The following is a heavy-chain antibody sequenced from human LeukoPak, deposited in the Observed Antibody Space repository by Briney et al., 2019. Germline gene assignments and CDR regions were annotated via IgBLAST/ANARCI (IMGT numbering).Heavy chain of an antibody. D-gene: IGHD2-2*01. J-gene: IGHJ5*02. Sequence: ASVKVSCKASGYTFTGYYMHWVRQAPGQGLEWMGWINPNSGGTNYAQKFQGRVTMTRDTSISTAYMELSRLRSDDTAVYYCARAPEGRYCRSTSCYYWFDPWGQGTLVTVSS. V-gene: IGHV1-2*02. CDR2: INPNSGGT. CDR3: ARAPEGRYCRSTSCYYWFDP. CDR1: GYTFTGYY.